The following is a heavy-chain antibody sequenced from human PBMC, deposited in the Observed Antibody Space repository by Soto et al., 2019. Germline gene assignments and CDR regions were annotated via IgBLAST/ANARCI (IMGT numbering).Heavy chain of an antibody. CDR2: ITFSGNTV. Sequence: SLRLSCAASGFTFSDSYMSWIRQAPGKGLEWISYITFSGNTVYYADSLKGRFTISRDNAKNPLYLQMNRLRAEDTAVYYCARVSWREKYGMDVWGQGTTVTVSS. J-gene: IGHJ6*02. CDR1: GFTFSDSY. V-gene: IGHV3-11*01. CDR3: ARVSWREKYGMDV.